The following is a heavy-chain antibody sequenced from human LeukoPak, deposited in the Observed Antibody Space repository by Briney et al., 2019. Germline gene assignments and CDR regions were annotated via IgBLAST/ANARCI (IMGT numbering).Heavy chain of an antibody. V-gene: IGHV3-21*01. D-gene: IGHD5-18*01. CDR2: ISSSSSYI. Sequence: GGSLRLSCAASGFTFSTYAMNWVRQAPGKGLEWVSSISSSSSYIYYADSVKGRFTISRDNAKNSLYLQMNSLRAEGTAIYYCATNTPMGHYFDNWGQGTLVSVSS. CDR1: GFTFSTYA. CDR3: ATNTPMGHYFDN. J-gene: IGHJ4*01.